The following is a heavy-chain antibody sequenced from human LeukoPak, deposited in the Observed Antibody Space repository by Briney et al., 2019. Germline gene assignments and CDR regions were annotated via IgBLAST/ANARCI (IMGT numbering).Heavy chain of an antibody. J-gene: IGHJ6*03. CDR1: GGSISSGSYY. V-gene: IGHV4-61*02. CDR2: IYTSGST. CDR3: ARDPFTIFGVEQNMDV. D-gene: IGHD3-3*01. Sequence: PSQTLSLTCTVSGGSISSGSYYWSWIRQPAGKGLEWIGRIYTSGSTNYNPSLKSRVTMSVDTSKNQFSLKLSSVTAADTAVYYCARDPFTIFGVEQNMDVWGKGTTVTVSS.